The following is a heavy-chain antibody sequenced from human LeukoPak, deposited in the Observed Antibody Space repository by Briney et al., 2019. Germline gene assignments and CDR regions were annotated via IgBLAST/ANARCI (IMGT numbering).Heavy chain of an antibody. CDR1: GYTFTSYY. J-gene: IGHJ4*02. Sequence: ASVKVPCKASGYTFTSYYMHWVRQAPGQGLGWMGIIDPSGGSTSYAQKFQGRGTMTRYTSTSTVYMDLSSLRYEDTAVYYCALSGSSTSFDYWGQGTLVTVSS. CDR2: IDPSGGST. V-gene: IGHV1-46*01. CDR3: ALSGSSTSFDY. D-gene: IGHD1-26*01.